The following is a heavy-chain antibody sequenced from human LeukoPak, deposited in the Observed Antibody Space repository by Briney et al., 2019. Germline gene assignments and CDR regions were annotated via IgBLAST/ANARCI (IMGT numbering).Heavy chain of an antibody. V-gene: IGHV7-4-1*02. Sequence: ASVKVSCKASGYTFTSYAMNWVRQAPGQGLEWMGWINTNTGDPTYAQGFTGRFVFSLDTSVSTAYLQISSLKAEDTAVYYCAGAPLPYSGSYYYDPSGFDYWGQGTLVTVSS. CDR2: INTNTGDP. CDR3: AGAPLPYSGSYYYDPSGFDY. CDR1: GYTFTSYA. J-gene: IGHJ4*02. D-gene: IGHD1-26*01.